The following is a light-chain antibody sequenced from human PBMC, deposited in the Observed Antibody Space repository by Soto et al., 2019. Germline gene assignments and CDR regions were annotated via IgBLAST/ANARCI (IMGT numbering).Light chain of an antibody. CDR1: QSLTNNY. CDR2: GAS. Sequence: EIVLTQSPGTLSLSPGGRATLSCRASQSLTNNYLAWYQQKPGQAPRLLFYGASYRATGIPDRFSGSGSGTDFTLTISRLEPEDFAVYYCQHYATSPITFGQGTRLE. CDR3: QHYATSPIT. J-gene: IGKJ5*01. V-gene: IGKV3-20*01.